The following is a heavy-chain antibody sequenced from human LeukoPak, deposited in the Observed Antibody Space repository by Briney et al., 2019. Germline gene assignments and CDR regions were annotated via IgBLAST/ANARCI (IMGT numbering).Heavy chain of an antibody. J-gene: IGHJ4*02. Sequence: GGSLRLSCAASRFTFSNYWMSWVRQAPGKGLEWVANINQDGGERYYVDSVKGRFTISRDNAKNSLYLQMNSLRAEDTAIYYCARSIPYGTTWYGRSDYWGQGTLVTVSS. CDR1: RFTFSNYW. D-gene: IGHD6-13*01. CDR3: ARSIPYGTTWYGRSDY. CDR2: INQDGGER. V-gene: IGHV3-7*03.